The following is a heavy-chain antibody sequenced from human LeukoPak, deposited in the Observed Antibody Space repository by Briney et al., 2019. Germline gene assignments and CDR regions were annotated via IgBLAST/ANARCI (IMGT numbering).Heavy chain of an antibody. CDR2: ISYDGSNK. CDR3: AREDLNWNYFDY. J-gene: IGHJ4*01. D-gene: IGHD1-20*01. Sequence: GGSLRLSCAASGFTFSSYAMHWVRQAPGKGLEWVAVISYDGSNKYYADSVKGRFTISRDNSKNTLYLQMNSLRAEDTAVYYCAREDLNWNYFDYWGQGTLVTVSS. V-gene: IGHV3-30-3*01. CDR1: GFTFSSYA.